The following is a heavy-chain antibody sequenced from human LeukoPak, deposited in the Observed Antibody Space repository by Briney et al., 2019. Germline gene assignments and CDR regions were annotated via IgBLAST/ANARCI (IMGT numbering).Heavy chain of an antibody. Sequence: GGSLRLSCAASGFTFSSYSMNWVRQAPGKGLEWVSSISSSSSYIYYADSVKGRFTISRDNAENSLFLQMNSLRAEDTGVYYCAREGDYGDFDTLLWGQGTLVTVSS. D-gene: IGHD4-17*01. J-gene: IGHJ4*02. CDR1: GFTFSSYS. V-gene: IGHV3-21*01. CDR2: ISSSSSYI. CDR3: AREGDYGDFDTLL.